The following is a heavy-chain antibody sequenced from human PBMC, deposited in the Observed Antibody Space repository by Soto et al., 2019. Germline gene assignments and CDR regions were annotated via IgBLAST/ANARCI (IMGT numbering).Heavy chain of an antibody. CDR2: TVPVFDTS. Sequence: QVQLVQSGAVVKKPGSSVEVSCKASGGTFNGYGISWVRQAPGQGLEWMGGTVPVFDTSKYAPRFQGRVTITADKSTSTAYMELSSVRSEDTATYFCARGVSNSGAYYTGPSAYELWGQGTLVIVSS. J-gene: IGHJ3*01. V-gene: IGHV1-69*06. D-gene: IGHD3-10*01. CDR3: ARGVSNSGAYYTGPSAYEL. CDR1: GGTFNGYG.